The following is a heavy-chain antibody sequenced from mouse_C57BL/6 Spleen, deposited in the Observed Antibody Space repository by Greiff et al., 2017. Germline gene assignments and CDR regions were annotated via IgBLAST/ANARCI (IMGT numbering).Heavy chain of an antibody. J-gene: IGHJ2*01. D-gene: IGHD1-1*01. CDR1: GYAFSSSW. CDR2: IYPGDGDT. V-gene: IGHV1-82*01. Sequence: QVQLQQSGPELVKPGASVKISCKASGYAFSSSWMNWVKQRPGKGLEWIGRIYPGDGDTNYNGKFKGKATLTADKSSSTAYMQLSSLTSEDSAVXFCARSPIYYDGSSDYLDYWGQGTTLTVSS. CDR3: ARSPIYYDGSSDYLDY.